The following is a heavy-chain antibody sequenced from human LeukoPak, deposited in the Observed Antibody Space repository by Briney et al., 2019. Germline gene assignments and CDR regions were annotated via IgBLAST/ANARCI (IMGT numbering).Heavy chain of an antibody. CDR3: ATDGNYGFTY. CDR1: GFTFSNAW. CDR2: IKSDGSSS. J-gene: IGHJ4*02. V-gene: IGHV3-74*01. Sequence: GGSLRLSCAASGFTFSNAWMHWVRQAPGKGLVWVSHIKSDGSSSTYADSVKGRFTISRDSTKDMVYLQMNSLRAEDTAVYYCATDGNYGFTYWGRGTLVTVSS. D-gene: IGHD1-7*01.